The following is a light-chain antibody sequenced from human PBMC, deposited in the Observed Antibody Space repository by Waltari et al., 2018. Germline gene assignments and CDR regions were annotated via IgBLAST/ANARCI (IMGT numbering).Light chain of an antibody. CDR2: RND. CDR3: ATWDDSPTGRWV. V-gene: IGLV1-44*01. J-gene: IGLJ3*02. CDR1: RSNVGDEG. Sequence: QSVLTQPPSASGTPGQRVTISGSGSRSNVGDEGVNWYHQVPGTAPKLVIYRNDQRPSGVPDRFTASKSGTSASLAISGLQSEDEGDYYCATWDDSPTGRWVFGGGTRVTVL.